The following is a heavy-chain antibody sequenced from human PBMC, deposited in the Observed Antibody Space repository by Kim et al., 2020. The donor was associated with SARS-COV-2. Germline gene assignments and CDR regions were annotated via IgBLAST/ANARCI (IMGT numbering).Heavy chain of an antibody. J-gene: IGHJ4*02. Sequence: SETLSLTCAVYGGSFSGYYWSWIRQPPGKGLEWIGEINHSGSTNYNPSLKSRVTISVDTSKNQFSLKLSSVTAADTAVYYCARVTVEMATIFRDYFDYWGQGTLVTVSS. V-gene: IGHV4-34*01. CDR3: ARVTVEMATIFRDYFDY. CDR1: GGSFSGYY. CDR2: INHSGST. D-gene: IGHD5-12*01.